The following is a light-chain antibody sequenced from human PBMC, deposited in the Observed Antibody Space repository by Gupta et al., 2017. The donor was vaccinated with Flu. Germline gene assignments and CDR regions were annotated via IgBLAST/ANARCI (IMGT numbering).Light chain of an antibody. CDR1: QSVTRNY. Sequence: DIVFTQSPGTLSLSPRERATLSCRASQSVTRNYLVWYQQMPGQAPRLLIYDASRRATGIPDRFSGSGSGTDFTLTISRLEPEDFAVYYCQQYGNSPFTFGQGTKLEIK. CDR3: QQYGNSPFT. V-gene: IGKV3-20*01. CDR2: DAS. J-gene: IGKJ2*01.